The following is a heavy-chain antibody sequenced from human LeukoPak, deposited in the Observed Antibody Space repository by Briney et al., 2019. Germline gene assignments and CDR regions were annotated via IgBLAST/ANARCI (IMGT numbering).Heavy chain of an antibody. CDR2: ISSGSIEI. CDR1: EFTFSSYR. V-gene: IGHV3-21*01. D-gene: IGHD6-13*01. J-gene: IGHJ4*02. CDR3: ARGGYSHYDY. Sequence: GGSLRLSCAVSEFTFSSYRMDWVRQAPGKGLEWVASISSGSIEIYYADAVKGRFTISRDNAKNSLYLQMSSLRGEDTAVYYCARGGYSHYDYWGPGTLVTVSS.